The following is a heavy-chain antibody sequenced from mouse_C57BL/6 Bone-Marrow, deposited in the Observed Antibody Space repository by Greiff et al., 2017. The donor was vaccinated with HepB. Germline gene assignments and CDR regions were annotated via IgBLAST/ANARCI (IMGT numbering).Heavy chain of an antibody. V-gene: IGHV1-4*01. CDR2: INPSSGYT. Sequence: QVQLQQSGAELARPGASVKMSCKASGYTFTSYTMNWVKQRPGQGLEWIGYINPSSGYTKYNQKFKDKATLTADKSSSTAYMQLSSLTSEDSAVYYCLYHYFDYWGQGTTLTVSS. CDR1: GYTFTSYT. D-gene: IGHD1-1*01. CDR3: LYHYFDY. J-gene: IGHJ2*01.